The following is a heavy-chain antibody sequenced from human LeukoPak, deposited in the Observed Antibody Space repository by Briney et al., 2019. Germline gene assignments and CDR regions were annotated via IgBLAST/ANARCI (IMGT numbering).Heavy chain of an antibody. Sequence: GGSLRLSCAASGFTFSSYSMNWVRQAPGKGLEWVSSISSSSSYIYYADSVKGRFTISRDNAKNSLYLQMNSLRAEDTGVYYCARDIEDYGGNCWLLSSEDYWGQGTLVTVSS. J-gene: IGHJ4*02. D-gene: IGHD4-23*01. CDR1: GFTFSSYS. V-gene: IGHV3-21*01. CDR3: ARDIEDYGGNCWLLSSEDY. CDR2: ISSSSSYI.